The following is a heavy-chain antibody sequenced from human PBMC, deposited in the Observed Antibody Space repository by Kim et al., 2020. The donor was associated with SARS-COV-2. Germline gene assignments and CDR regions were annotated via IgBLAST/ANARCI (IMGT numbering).Heavy chain of an antibody. CDR3: EASDY. V-gene: IGHV3-23*01. CDR2: ISDSGVRT. CDR1: GFIFSRYA. Sequence: GGSLRLSCAASGFIFSRYAMSWARQAPGKGLEWVSTISDSGVRTHYADSVKGRFTITSDNSKCTLFLQMKSLSAENTAASYCEASDYWGQGSLVTV. J-gene: IGHJ4*02.